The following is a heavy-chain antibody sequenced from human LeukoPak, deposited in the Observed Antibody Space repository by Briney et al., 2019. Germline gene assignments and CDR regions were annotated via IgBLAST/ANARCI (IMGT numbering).Heavy chain of an antibody. Sequence: GASVKVSCKASGYTFTSYGISWVRQAPGQGLEWMGWISAYNGNTNYAQKLQGRVTMTTDTSTSTAYMELRSLRSDDTAVYYCARDQYGDYVDWFDPWGQGTLVTVSS. D-gene: IGHD4-17*01. V-gene: IGHV1-18*01. CDR1: GYTFTSYG. CDR3: ARDQYGDYVDWFDP. J-gene: IGHJ5*02. CDR2: ISAYNGNT.